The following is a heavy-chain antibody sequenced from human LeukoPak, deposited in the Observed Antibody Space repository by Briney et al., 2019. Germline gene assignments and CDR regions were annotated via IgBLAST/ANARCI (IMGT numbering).Heavy chain of an antibody. CDR3: ARAGRYSYGPVGY. V-gene: IGHV4-38-2*02. CDR2: IYHSGST. J-gene: IGHJ4*02. D-gene: IGHD5-18*01. Sequence: SETLSLTCSFSGYSISSGYYWGWIRQPPGQGLEWIGNIYHSGSTYYNPSLKSRVIISVDTSKNQFSLKLYSVTAADTAVYYCARAGRYSYGPVGYWGQGTLVTVSS. CDR1: GYSISSGYY.